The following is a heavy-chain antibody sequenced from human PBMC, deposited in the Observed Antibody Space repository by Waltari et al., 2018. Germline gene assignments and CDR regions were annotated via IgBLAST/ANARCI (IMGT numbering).Heavy chain of an antibody. V-gene: IGHV4-34*01. J-gene: IGHJ4*02. CDR1: GGSFSGYY. CDR2: INHSGST. Sequence: QVQLQQWGAGLLKPSETLSLTCAVYGGSFSGYYWSWIRQPPGKGLEWIGEINHSGSTNSNPPLKSRVTISVDPSKNQFSLKLSSVTAADTAVYYCASRPYSSGWSYFDYWGQGTLVTVSS. D-gene: IGHD6-19*01. CDR3: ASRPYSSGWSYFDY.